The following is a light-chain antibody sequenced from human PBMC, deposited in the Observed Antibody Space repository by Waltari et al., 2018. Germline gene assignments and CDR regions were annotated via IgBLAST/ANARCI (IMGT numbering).Light chain of an antibody. CDR3: ASQRPDGVVL. J-gene: IGLJ3*02. CDR1: GTAIYTSDF. Sequence: QSALTQPASVSGSPGQSLPIPRAGIGTAIYTSDFVSWYQHHPDRAPQVIIYDVTNRPSGMSARFSASKSADTASLTISGLQAEDEGDYYCASQRPDGVVLFGGGTRVTVL. CDR2: DVT. V-gene: IGLV2-14*03.